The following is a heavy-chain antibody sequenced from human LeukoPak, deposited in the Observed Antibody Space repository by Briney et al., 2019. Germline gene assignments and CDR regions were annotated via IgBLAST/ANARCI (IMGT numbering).Heavy chain of an antibody. V-gene: IGHV4-39*01. Sequence: SETLSLTCTVSAGSISSSSYYWGWIRQPPGKGLEWIGTINYSGSTYHKPSLKRRVTISVDTSKNQISLKLNSVTAADMAVYYCARHGNLLSPFGYWGQGTLVTVSS. CDR2: INYSGST. D-gene: IGHD4-23*01. CDR3: ARHGNLLSPFGY. J-gene: IGHJ4*02. CDR1: AGSISSSSYY.